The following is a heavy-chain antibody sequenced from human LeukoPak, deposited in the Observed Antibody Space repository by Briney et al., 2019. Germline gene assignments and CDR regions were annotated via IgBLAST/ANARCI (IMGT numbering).Heavy chain of an antibody. J-gene: IGHJ3*02. CDR2: IIPIFGTA. Sequence: SVKVSCKASGGTFSSYAISWVRQAPGQGLEWVGGIIPIFGTANYAQKFQGRVTITTDESTSTAYMELSSLRSEDTAVYYCARASVAEQFRGAFDIWGQGTMVTVSS. CDR1: GGTFSSYA. D-gene: IGHD1/OR15-1a*01. V-gene: IGHV1-69*05. CDR3: ARASVAEQFRGAFDI.